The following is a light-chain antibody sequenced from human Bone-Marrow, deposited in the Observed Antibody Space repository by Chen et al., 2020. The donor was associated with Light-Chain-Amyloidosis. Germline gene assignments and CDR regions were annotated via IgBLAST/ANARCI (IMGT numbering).Light chain of an antibody. CDR3: NSYSNSNSPDV. V-gene: IGLV2-14*01. J-gene: IGLJ1*01. Sequence: QSALAQPASVSGSPGQSITISCTGTTGDIDGYNYVSWYQHHPGRAPKLILYEVSMRPSGVSNRFSGSKSGTTASLTSSGLQADDEADYYCNSYSNSNSPDVFGTGTTVTVL. CDR2: EVS. CDR1: TGDIDGYNY.